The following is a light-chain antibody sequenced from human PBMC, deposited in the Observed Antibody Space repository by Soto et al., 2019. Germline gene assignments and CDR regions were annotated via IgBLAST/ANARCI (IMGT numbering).Light chain of an antibody. Sequence: DIQMTQSPSTLSASVGDRVTITCRASQSIGSWLAWYQQKPGKAPKLLIYKASSLESGVPSRFSDSGSGTEFTLTISSLQPDDFASYYCQQYGSYSPWTFGQGTKVEMK. J-gene: IGKJ1*01. CDR2: KAS. CDR3: QQYGSYSPWT. V-gene: IGKV1-5*03. CDR1: QSIGSW.